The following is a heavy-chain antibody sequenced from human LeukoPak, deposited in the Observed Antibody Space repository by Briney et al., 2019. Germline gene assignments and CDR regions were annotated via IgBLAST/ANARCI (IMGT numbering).Heavy chain of an antibody. D-gene: IGHD7-27*01. CDR2: IRYDGSNK. CDR3: AKVTWATDAFDI. J-gene: IGHJ3*02. V-gene: IGHV3-30*02. Sequence: PGGSLRLSCAASGFTFSSYGMHWVRQAPGKGLERVAFIRYDGSNKYYADSVKGRFSISRDNSKNTLYLQMNSLRAEDTAVYYCAKVTWATDAFDIWGQGTMVTVSS. CDR1: GFTFSSYG.